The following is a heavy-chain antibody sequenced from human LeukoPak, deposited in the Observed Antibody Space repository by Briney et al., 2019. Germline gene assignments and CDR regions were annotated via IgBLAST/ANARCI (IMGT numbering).Heavy chain of an antibody. D-gene: IGHD6-13*01. CDR2: IWSDASNQ. CDR3: AKDRSSSWSIDAFDI. V-gene: IGHV3-33*06. J-gene: IGHJ3*02. Sequence: GGSLRLSCAASGFSFSTYAMHWVRQAPGKGLDWVAMIWSDASNQYYADSVKGRFTISRDNSKNTLYLQMNSLRAEDTAVYYCAKDRSSSWSIDAFDIWGQGTMVTVSS. CDR1: GFSFSTYA.